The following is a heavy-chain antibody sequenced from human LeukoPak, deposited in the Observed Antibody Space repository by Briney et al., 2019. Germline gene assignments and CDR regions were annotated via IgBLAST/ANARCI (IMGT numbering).Heavy chain of an antibody. D-gene: IGHD3-22*01. J-gene: IGHJ4*02. CDR2: ISYDGSNK. Sequence: GGSLRLSCAASGFTFSSYAMHWVRQAPGKGLEWVAVISYDGSNKYYADSVKGRFTISRDNSKNTLYLQMNSLRAEDTAVYYCARDLTPVVVVISFVYWGQGTLVTVSS. CDR1: GFTFSSYA. CDR3: ARDLTPVVVVISFVY. V-gene: IGHV3-30*04.